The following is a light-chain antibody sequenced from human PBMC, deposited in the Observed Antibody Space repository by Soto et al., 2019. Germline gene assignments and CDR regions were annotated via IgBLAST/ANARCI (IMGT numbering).Light chain of an antibody. V-gene: IGLV2-14*03. CDR1: SSDVGGYNY. CDR3: FSYTPSNPHPIV. J-gene: IGLJ1*01. CDR2: DVS. Sequence: QSVLTQPASVSGSPGQSITISCTGTSSDVGGYNYVSWYQHHPGKAPKLMIYDVSNRPSGVSNRFSGSKSGNTASLTISGLQPEDEADYYCFSYTPSNPHPIVFGTGPKGTVL.